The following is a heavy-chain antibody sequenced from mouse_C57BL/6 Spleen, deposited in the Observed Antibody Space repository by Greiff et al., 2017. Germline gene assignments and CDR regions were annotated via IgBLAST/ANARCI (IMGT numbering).Heavy chain of an antibody. CDR3: ERKDYSNHYYAMDY. V-gene: IGHV1-22*01. J-gene: IGHJ4*01. Sequence: VQLKESGPELVKPGASVKMSCKASGYTFTDYNMHWVKQSHGKSLEWIGYINPNNGGTSYNQKFKGKATLTVNKSSSTAYMELRNLTSDDSAVYYCERKDYSNHYYAMDYWGQGTSVTVSS. CDR1: GYTFTDYN. D-gene: IGHD2-5*01. CDR2: INPNNGGT.